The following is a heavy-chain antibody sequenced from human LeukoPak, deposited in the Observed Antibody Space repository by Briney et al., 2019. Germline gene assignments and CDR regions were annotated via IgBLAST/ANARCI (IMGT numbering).Heavy chain of an antibody. CDR3: ARVYKLWSCLDY. J-gene: IGHJ4*02. V-gene: IGHV3-23*01. D-gene: IGHD5-18*01. CDR2: ISGSGGST. CDR1: GFTFSSYG. Sequence: GGSLRLSCAASGFTFSSYGMNWVRQAPGKGLEWVSTISGSGGSTYYADSVKGRFTISRDNSKNTLYLQMNSLRAEDTAVYYCARVYKLWSCLDYWGQGTLVTVSS.